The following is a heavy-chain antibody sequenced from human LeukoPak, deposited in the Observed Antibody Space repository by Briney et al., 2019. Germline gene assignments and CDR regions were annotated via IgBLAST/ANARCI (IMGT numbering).Heavy chain of an antibody. J-gene: IGHJ4*02. CDR3: ARTYYYDSSGYYFDY. CDR2: IIPIFDTG. CDR1: GYTFSSYA. D-gene: IGHD3-22*01. V-gene: IGHV1-69*13. Sequence: ASVQVSCKASGYTFSSYAISWVRQAPGQGLEWMGGIIPIFDTGNYAQKFQGRLTITADESTSTAYMELSSLRSEDTAVYYCARTYYYDSSGYYFDYWGQGTLVTVSS.